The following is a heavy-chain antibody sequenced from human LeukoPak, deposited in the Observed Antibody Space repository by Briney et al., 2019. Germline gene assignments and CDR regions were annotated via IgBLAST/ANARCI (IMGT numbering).Heavy chain of an antibody. CDR2: IYYTGTT. D-gene: IGHD3-10*01. J-gene: IGHJ6*02. CDR1: DGSIGRGGYY. Sequence: SETLSLTCTVPDGSIGRGGYYWTWIRQYPGKGLEWIGYIYYTGTTYYNPSLQSRVAISKDASKNQFPLRLSSVTAADTAVYYCTRAGPHYGSGTGYAFYGMDVWGQGTTVIVSS. CDR3: TRAGPHYGSGTGYAFYGMDV. V-gene: IGHV4-31*03.